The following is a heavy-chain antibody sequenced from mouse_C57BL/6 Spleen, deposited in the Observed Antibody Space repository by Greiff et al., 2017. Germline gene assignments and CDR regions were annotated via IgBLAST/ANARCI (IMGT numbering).Heavy chain of an antibody. CDR1: GYTFTSYW. CDR3: ARWMNLDDYAMDY. CDR2: IYPGSGST. V-gene: IGHV1-55*01. Sequence: VQLQQPGAELVKPGASVKMSCKASGYTFTSYWINWVKQRPGQGLEWIGDIYPGSGSTNYNEKFKSKATLTVDKSSSTAYMQLISLTSEDSAVYDCARWMNLDDYAMDYWRQGTSVTVSS. J-gene: IGHJ4*01.